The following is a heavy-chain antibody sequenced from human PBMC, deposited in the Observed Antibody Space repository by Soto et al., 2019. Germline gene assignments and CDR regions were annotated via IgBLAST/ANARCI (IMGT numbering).Heavy chain of an antibody. V-gene: IGHV6-1*01. CDR2: TYYRSKWYN. J-gene: IGHJ6*02. D-gene: IGHD5-18*01. CDR1: GDSVSSNSAA. Sequence: SQTLSLTCAISGDSVSSNSAAWNWIRQSPSRGLEWLGRTYYRSKWYNDYAVSVKSRITINPDTSKNQFSLQLNSVTPEDTAVYYCARGAEIQLRVPYYYGMDVWGQGTTVTVS. CDR3: ARGAEIQLRVPYYYGMDV.